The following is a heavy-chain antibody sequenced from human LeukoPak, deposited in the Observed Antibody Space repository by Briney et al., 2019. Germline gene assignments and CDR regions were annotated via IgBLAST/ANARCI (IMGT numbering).Heavy chain of an antibody. D-gene: IGHD4-23*01. Sequence: PSETLSLTCTVSGGSISSSSYYWGWIRQPPGKGLEWIGSIYYSGSTYYNPSLKSRVTISVDTSKNQFSLKLSSVTAADTAVYYCARGLTVVTPGSQPYYYYYYYMDVWGKGTTVTVSS. J-gene: IGHJ6*03. CDR3: ARGLTVVTPGSQPYYYYYYYMDV. CDR1: GGSISSSSYY. CDR2: IYYSGST. V-gene: IGHV4-39*07.